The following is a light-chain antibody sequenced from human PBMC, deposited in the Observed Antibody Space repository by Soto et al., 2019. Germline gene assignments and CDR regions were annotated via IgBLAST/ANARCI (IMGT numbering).Light chain of an antibody. Sequence: QSALTQPASVSGSPGQSIAISCTGTSSDIGAYNYVSWFQQYPGKAPKLVIYDVTNRPSGVSSRFSGSKSANTASLTISGLEADDEADYYCSSYTTRTTPVFGGGTKVTVL. CDR1: SSDIGAYNY. CDR3: SSYTTRTTPV. J-gene: IGLJ2*01. CDR2: DVT. V-gene: IGLV2-14*03.